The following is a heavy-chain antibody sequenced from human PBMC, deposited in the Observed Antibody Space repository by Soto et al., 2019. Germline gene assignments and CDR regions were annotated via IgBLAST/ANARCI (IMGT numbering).Heavy chain of an antibody. V-gene: IGHV4-59*01. CDR1: GGSISSYY. CDR3: ARVIAIFGVLITYYFDY. CDR2: IDYSGRT. D-gene: IGHD3-3*01. J-gene: IGHJ4*02. Sequence: QVQLQESGPGLVKPSETLSLTCTVSGGSISSYYWSWIRQPPGKGLEWIGYIDYSGRTNYNPSLKSRVTISVDTSKNQFSLKLSSVTAADTAGYYCARVIAIFGVLITYYFDYWGQGTLVTVSS.